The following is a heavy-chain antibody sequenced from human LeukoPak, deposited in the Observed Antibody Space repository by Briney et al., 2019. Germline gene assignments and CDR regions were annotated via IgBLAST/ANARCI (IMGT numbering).Heavy chain of an antibody. CDR2: ISGSGGST. CDR3: ARTEILTGYYRPYYYYYMDV. Sequence: PGGSLRLSCAASGFTFSSYAMSWVRQAPGKGLEWVSAISGSGGSTYYADSVKGRFTISRDNSKNTLYLQMNSLRAEDTAVYYCARTEILTGYYRPYYYYYMDVWGKGTTVTISS. D-gene: IGHD3-9*01. J-gene: IGHJ6*03. V-gene: IGHV3-23*01. CDR1: GFTFSSYA.